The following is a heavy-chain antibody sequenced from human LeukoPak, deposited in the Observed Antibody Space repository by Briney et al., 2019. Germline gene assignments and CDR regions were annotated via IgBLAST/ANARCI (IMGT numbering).Heavy chain of an antibody. CDR2: INYSGTT. V-gene: IGHV4-34*01. D-gene: IGHD3-22*01. CDR3: ARGGRYYDISGYTHRYYFDY. CDR1: GGSFTYYY. J-gene: IGHJ4*02. Sequence: SETLSLTCAVYGGSFTYYYWAWIRQPPGKGLEWIGEINYSGTTNYNSSLNSRVAISVDTSKNQFSLRLTSVTAADTAIYYRARGGRYYDISGYTHRYYFDYWGQGTLVTVSS.